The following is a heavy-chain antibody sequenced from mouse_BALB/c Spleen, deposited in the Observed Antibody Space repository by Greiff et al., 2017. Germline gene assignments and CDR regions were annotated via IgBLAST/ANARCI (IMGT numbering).Heavy chain of an antibody. J-gene: IGHJ4*01. CDR1: GYAFTNYL. CDR3: ARRRRDAMDY. Sequence: GQLQESGAELVRPGTSVKVSCKASGYAFTNYLIEWVKQRPGQGLEWIGVINPGSGGTNYNEKFKGKATLTADKSSSTAYMQLSSLTSDDSAVYFCARRRRDAMDYWGQGTSVTVSS. CDR2: INPGSGGT. V-gene: IGHV1-54*01.